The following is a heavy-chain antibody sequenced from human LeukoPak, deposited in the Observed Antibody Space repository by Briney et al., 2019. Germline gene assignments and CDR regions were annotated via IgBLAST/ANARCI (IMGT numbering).Heavy chain of an antibody. D-gene: IGHD1-1*01. CDR1: GGSISSGANY. V-gene: IGHV4-31*03. Sequence: SETLSLTCTVSGGSISSGANYWSWIRQHPGKGLEYIGYIYRIGSTYYNPSLKSRVTISVDTSKIQFSLQLNSVTPEDTAVYYCARWVHKLAHFDYWGQGTLVTVSS. J-gene: IGHJ4*02. CDR2: IYRIGST. CDR3: ARWVHKLAHFDY.